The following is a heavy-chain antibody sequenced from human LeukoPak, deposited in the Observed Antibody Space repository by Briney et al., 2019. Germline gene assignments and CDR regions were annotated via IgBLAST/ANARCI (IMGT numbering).Heavy chain of an antibody. CDR3: ATGGGYYYDH. D-gene: IGHD3-3*01. CDR1: GFTFSSYA. CDR2: ISSNGGST. V-gene: IGHV3-64*04. J-gene: IGHJ4*02. Sequence: PGGSLRLSCSASGFTFSSYAMHWVRQAPGKGLEYVSAISSNGGSTYYADSVKGRFTISKDISRNTLSVQMNSLRVEDTAVYCCATGGGYYYDHWGQGTLVTVAS.